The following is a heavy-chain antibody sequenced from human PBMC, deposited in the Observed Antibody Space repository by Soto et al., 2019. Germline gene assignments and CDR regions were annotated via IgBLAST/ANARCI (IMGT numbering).Heavy chain of an antibody. CDR2: ISGSGGST. CDR3: AKGRGYCMSTSCYVGSDY. V-gene: IGHV3-23*01. D-gene: IGHD2-2*01. CDR1: GFTFSSYA. J-gene: IGHJ4*02. Sequence: EVQLLESGGGLVQPGGSLRLSCAASGFTFSSYAMSWVRQAPGKGLEWVSAISGSGGSTYYADSVKGRFTISRDNSXXTXXLQRNSLRAEDTAVYYCAKGRGYCMSTSCYVGSDYWGQGTLVTVSS.